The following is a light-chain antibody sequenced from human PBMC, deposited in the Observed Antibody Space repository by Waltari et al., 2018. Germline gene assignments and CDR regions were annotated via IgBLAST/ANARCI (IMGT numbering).Light chain of an antibody. Sequence: DIVMTQSPDSLAVSLGERATMNCKSSQSVLYSSNNKNYLAWYQQKPEQPPKLLIYWASTRESGVPDRFSGSGSGTDFTLTISSLQSEDVAVYYCQQYYSTPLTFGQGTKVEIK. CDR1: QSVLYSSNNKNY. CDR2: WAS. J-gene: IGKJ1*01. V-gene: IGKV4-1*01. CDR3: QQYYSTPLT.